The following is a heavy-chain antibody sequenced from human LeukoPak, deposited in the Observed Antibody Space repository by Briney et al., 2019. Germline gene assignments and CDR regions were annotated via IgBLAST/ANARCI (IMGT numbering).Heavy chain of an antibody. CDR3: AREMVAGTFDS. CDR1: EFIVNDYY. J-gene: IGHJ4*02. Sequence: GGSLRLSCAVSEFIVNDYYMSWIRQAPGKGLEWVADIGGSDSIVAYAASVRGRFSISRDFAKNSLYLEMNSLRAEDTAVYYCAREMVAGTFDSWGQGALVTVSS. D-gene: IGHD6-19*01. CDR2: IGGSDSIV. V-gene: IGHV3-11*01.